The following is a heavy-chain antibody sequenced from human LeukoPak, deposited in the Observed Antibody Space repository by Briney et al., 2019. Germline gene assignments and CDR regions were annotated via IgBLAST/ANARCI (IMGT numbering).Heavy chain of an antibody. Sequence: GGSLRLSCAASGFTFSSYAMSWVRQAPGKGLEWVSVIYSGGSTNYADSVKGRFTISRDNSENTLYLQMNSLRAEDTAVYYCTTLRPLSDWGQGTLVTVSS. CDR2: IYSGGST. D-gene: IGHD2/OR15-2a*01. J-gene: IGHJ4*02. CDR1: GFTFSSYA. V-gene: IGHV3-66*04. CDR3: TTLRPLSD.